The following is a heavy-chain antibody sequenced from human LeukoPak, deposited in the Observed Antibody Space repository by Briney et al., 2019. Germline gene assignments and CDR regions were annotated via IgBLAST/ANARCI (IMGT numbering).Heavy chain of an antibody. V-gene: IGHV3-7*01. CDR1: GFMFSSNW. J-gene: IGHJ4*02. CDR2: IKEDGTET. Sequence: GGSLRLSCAASGFMFSSNWMSWVRLAPGKGLEWVANIKEDGTETYYVDSVKGRFTISRDNAKNTLYLQMNSLRAEDTAVYYCARRSSGSPPYYFGYWGQGTLVTVSS. D-gene: IGHD1-26*01. CDR3: ARRSSGSPPYYFGY.